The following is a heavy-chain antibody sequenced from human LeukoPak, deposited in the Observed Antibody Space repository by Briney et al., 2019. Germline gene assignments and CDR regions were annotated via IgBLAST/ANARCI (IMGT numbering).Heavy chain of an antibody. J-gene: IGHJ4*02. V-gene: IGHV4-31*03. CDR3: ARGYCSGGSCPADY. Sequence: PSETLSLTCTVSGGSISSGGYYWSWIRQHPGKGLEWIGYIHYSGSTYYNPSLKSRITISVDTSKNQFSLKLSSVTAADTAVYYCARGYCSGGSCPADYWGQGTLVTVSS. CDR1: GGSISSGGYY. D-gene: IGHD2-15*01. CDR2: IHYSGST.